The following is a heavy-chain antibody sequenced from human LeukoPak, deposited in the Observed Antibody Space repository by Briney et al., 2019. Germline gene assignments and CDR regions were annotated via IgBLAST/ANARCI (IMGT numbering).Heavy chain of an antibody. Sequence: PGGSLRLSCAASGFTFSSYSMNWVRQAPGKGLEWVSSISSSSSYIYYADSVKGRFTISRDNAKNSLYLQMNSLRAEDTAVYYCACELRFLGPMGYWGQGTLVTVSS. CDR1: GFTFSSYS. V-gene: IGHV3-21*01. J-gene: IGHJ4*02. CDR2: ISSSSSYI. D-gene: IGHD3-3*01. CDR3: ACELRFLGPMGY.